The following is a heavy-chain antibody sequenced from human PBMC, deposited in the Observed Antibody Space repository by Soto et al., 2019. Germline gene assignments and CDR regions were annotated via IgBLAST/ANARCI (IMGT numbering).Heavy chain of an antibody. J-gene: IGHJ5*02. V-gene: IGHV3-23*01. CDR2: TSGSGGGT. Sequence: GGSLRLSCAASGFTFSSYAMSWVRQAPGKGLEWVSATSGSGGGTYYADSVKGRFTISRDNSKNTLYLQMNSLRVEDTAVYYCAKDRASTGDRPRFYPWGQGTLVTVSS. CDR1: GFTFSSYA. CDR3: AKDRASTGDRPRFYP. D-gene: IGHD4-4*01.